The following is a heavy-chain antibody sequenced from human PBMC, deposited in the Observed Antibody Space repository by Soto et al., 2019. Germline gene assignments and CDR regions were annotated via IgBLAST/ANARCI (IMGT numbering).Heavy chain of an antibody. Sequence: ASVKVSCKASGYTFTSTWMHWVRQATGQGLEWMGWMNPNSGNTGYAQKFQGRVTMTRNTSISTAYMELSSLRSEDTAVYYCARGAYGMDVWGQGTTVTVSS. CDR2: MNPNSGNT. CDR3: ARGAYGMDV. CDR1: GYTFTSTW. J-gene: IGHJ6*02. V-gene: IGHV1-8*01.